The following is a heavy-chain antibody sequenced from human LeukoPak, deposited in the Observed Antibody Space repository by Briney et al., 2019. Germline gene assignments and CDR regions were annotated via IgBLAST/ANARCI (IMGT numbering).Heavy chain of an antibody. V-gene: IGHV1-3*01. CDR1: GYTFTSYA. J-gene: IGHJ4*02. Sequence: ASVKVSCKASGYTFTSYAMHWVRQAPGQRLEWMGWINAGNGNTKYSQKFQGRVTITRDTSASTAYMELSSLRSEDTAVYYCARDRARFGEIYFDYWGQGTLVTVSS. D-gene: IGHD3-10*01. CDR3: ARDRARFGEIYFDY. CDR2: INAGNGNT.